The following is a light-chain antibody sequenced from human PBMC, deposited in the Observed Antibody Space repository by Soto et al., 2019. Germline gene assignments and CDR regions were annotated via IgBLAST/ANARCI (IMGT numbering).Light chain of an antibody. CDR2: EVT. V-gene: IGLV2-8*01. Sequence: QSALTQSPSASGFPGQSIPISCTGTSSDVGGFKFVSWYQQLLGKAPKLMIYEVTKRPSGVLDRFSGSKSGNTASLTVSGLQPEDEAHYYCSSYAGSNNVLFGGGTKVTV. CDR1: SSDVGGFKF. CDR3: SSYAGSNNVL. J-gene: IGLJ2*01.